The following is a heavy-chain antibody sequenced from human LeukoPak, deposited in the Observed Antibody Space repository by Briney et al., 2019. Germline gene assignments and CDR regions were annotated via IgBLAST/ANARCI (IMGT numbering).Heavy chain of an antibody. CDR1: GFTFSSYS. D-gene: IGHD6-19*01. Sequence: GGSLRLSCAASGFTFSSYSMNWVRQAPGKGLEWVSSISSSSSYIYYADSVKGRFTISRDNAKNSLYLQMNSLRAEDTAVYYCARSRIAVAGIFWDYWGQGTLVTVSS. CDR3: ARSRIAVAGIFWDY. CDR2: ISSSSSYI. J-gene: IGHJ4*02. V-gene: IGHV3-21*01.